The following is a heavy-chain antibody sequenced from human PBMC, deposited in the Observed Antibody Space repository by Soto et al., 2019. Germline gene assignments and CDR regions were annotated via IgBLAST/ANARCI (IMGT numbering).Heavy chain of an antibody. CDR1: GFTFSSYA. J-gene: IGHJ4*02. CDR2: ISGSGGST. D-gene: IGHD3-9*01. CDR3: AKPFLTGYYTDYFDY. Sequence: QSGGSLRLSCAASGFTFSSYAMSWVRQAPGKGLEWVSAISGSGGSTYYADSVKGRFTISRDNSKNTLYLQMNSLRAEDTAVYYCAKPFLTGYYTDYFDYWGQGTLVTVPQ. V-gene: IGHV3-23*01.